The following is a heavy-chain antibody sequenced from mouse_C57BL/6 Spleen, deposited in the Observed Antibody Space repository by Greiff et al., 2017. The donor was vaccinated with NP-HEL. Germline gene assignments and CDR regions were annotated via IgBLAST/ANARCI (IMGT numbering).Heavy chain of an antibody. V-gene: IGHV1-15*01. CDR3: TREGIL. CDR1: GYTFTDYE. J-gene: IGHJ2*01. Sequence: VQLVESGAELVRPGASVTLSCKASGYTFTDYEMHWVKQTPVHGLEWIGAIDPETGGTAYNQKFKGKAILTADKSSSTAYMELRSLTSEDSAVYYCTREGILWGQGTTLTVSS. CDR2: IDPETGGT.